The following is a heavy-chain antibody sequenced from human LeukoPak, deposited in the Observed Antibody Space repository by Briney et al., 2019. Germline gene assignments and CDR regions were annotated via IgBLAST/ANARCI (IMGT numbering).Heavy chain of an antibody. D-gene: IGHD5-12*01. J-gene: IGHJ4*02. V-gene: IGHV3-7*01. CDR1: GFTLSSNW. Sequence: PGRSLRLSCGASGFTLSSNWMTWVRQAPGRGLEWVASIKQDGSVKYYVDSVKGRFTISRDNARNSLSLQMNSLGVEDTAVYFCARWGQTSGYYYVDNWGQGTLVTVSS. CDR3: ARWGQTSGYYYVDN. CDR2: IKQDGSVK.